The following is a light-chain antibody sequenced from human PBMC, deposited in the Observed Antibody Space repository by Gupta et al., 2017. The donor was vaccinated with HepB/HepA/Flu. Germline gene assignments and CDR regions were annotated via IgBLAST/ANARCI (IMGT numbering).Light chain of an antibody. V-gene: IGKV3-20*01. CDR2: GAS. CDR3: QSDGSSRHT. CDR1: QSVSSFS. J-gene: IGKJ3*01. Sequence: EIVLTQSPDTLSLSPGERATLSCRASQSVSSFSLAWYQQKGGQAPRLLIYGASRRATGLPDRFSGSGSGTDFTLSITILEPEDFAVYYCQSDGSSRHTFGHGTKVDIK.